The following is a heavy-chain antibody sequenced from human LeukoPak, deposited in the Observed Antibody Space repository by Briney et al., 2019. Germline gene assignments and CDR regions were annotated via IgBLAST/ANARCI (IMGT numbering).Heavy chain of an antibody. CDR2: IYYSGST. J-gene: IGHJ5*02. CDR1: GGSISSSSYY. CDR3: ARAEGELFTMVRGVIWFDP. D-gene: IGHD3-10*01. Sequence: SETLSLTCTVSGGSISSSSYYWGWIRQPPGKGLEWIGYIYYSGSTYYNPSLKSRVTISVDTSKNQFSLKLSSVTAADTAVYSCARAEGELFTMVRGVIWFDPWGQGTRVTVSS. V-gene: IGHV4-30-4*08.